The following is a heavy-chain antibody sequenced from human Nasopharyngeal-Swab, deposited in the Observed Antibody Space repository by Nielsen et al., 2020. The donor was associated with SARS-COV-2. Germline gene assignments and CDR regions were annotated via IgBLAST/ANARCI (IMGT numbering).Heavy chain of an antibody. CDR3: ARGSGYYDSSGYSDY. J-gene: IGHJ4*02. CDR1: GGSISSYY. Sequence: SETLSLTCTVPGGSISSYYWSWIRQPAGKGLEWIGYIYYSGSTNYNPSLKSRVTISVDTSKNQFSLKLSSVTAADTAVYYCARGSGYYDSSGYSDYWGQGTLVTVSS. D-gene: IGHD3-22*01. CDR2: IYYSGST. V-gene: IGHV4-59*13.